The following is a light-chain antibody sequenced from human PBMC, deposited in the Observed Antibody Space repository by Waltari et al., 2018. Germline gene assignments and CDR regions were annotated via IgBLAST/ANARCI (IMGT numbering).Light chain of an antibody. CDR1: QSVLYSSNNKNY. V-gene: IGKV4-1*01. Sequence: DIVMTQSPDALAVSLGERATINCKSSQSVLYSSNNKNYLACYQHKPGQPPKLLIYWASTRASGVPDRFSGSGSGTDFTLTISSLQAEDVAGYYCQQYYSTPFTFGGGTKVEIK. CDR3: QQYYSTPFT. CDR2: WAS. J-gene: IGKJ4*01.